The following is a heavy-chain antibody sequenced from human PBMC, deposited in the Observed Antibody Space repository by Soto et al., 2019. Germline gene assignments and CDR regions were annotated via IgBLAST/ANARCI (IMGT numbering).Heavy chain of an antibody. J-gene: IGHJ5*02. CDR2: ISGSGGST. D-gene: IGHD6-19*01. Sequence: GGSLRLSCAASGVTFSSYAMSWVRQAPGKGLEWVSVISGSGGSTYYADSVKGRFTISRDNSKNTLYLQMNSLRAEDTAVYYCAKDQLAVAGLNWFDPWGQGTLVTVSS. CDR3: AKDQLAVAGLNWFDP. CDR1: GVTFSSYA. V-gene: IGHV3-23*01.